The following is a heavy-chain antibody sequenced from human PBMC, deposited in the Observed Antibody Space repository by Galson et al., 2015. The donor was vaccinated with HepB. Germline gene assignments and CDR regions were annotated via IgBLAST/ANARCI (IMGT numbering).Heavy chain of an antibody. Sequence: SLRLSCAASGFTFSNYWMHWVRLAPGKGLVWVSRINSDGSTTTYADSVKGRFTISRDNAKNTLYLHMSSVRAEDTGVYYCARGLDCGGDCHPPGYDYAMDVWGRGTTVTVSS. J-gene: IGHJ6*02. CDR3: ARGLDCGGDCHPPGYDYAMDV. CDR2: INSDGSTT. CDR1: GFTFSNYW. V-gene: IGHV3-74*03. D-gene: IGHD2-21*02.